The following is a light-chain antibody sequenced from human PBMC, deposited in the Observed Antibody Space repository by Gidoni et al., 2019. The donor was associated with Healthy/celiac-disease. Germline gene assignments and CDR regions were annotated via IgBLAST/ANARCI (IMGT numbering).Light chain of an antibody. V-gene: IGKV1-8*01. CDR2: AAS. CDR1: QGISSY. J-gene: IGKJ1*01. Sequence: AIRMTQSPSSFSASTGDRVTITCRASQGISSYLAWYQQKPGKAPKLLIYAASTLQSGVPSRFSGRGSETDFTLTIRCLQSEDFATYYCQQYYSYPRTFGQGTKVEIK. CDR3: QQYYSYPRT.